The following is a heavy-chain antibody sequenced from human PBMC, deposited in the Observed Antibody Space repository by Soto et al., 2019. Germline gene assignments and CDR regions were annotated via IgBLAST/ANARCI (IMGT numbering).Heavy chain of an antibody. Sequence: GGPLRLSCAASGFTFSSYAMSWVRQAPGKGLEWVSAISGSGGSTYYADSVKGRFTISRDNSKNTLYLQMNSLRAEDTAVYYCAKVGELSVDTAMAAWGQGTLVTVSS. CDR2: ISGSGGST. D-gene: IGHD5-18*01. CDR3: AKVGELSVDTAMAA. CDR1: GFTFSSYA. V-gene: IGHV3-23*01. J-gene: IGHJ5*02.